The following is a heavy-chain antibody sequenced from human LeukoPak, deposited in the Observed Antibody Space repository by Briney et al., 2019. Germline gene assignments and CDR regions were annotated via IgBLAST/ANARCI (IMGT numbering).Heavy chain of an antibody. Sequence: TTSETLSLTCTVSGGSISSYYWSWIRQPAGKGLEWIGRIYTSGSTNYNPSLKSRVTISVDKSKNQFSLKLSSVTAADTAVYYCARVGRDYDSSGYYYLDYWGQGTLVTVSS. V-gene: IGHV4-4*07. D-gene: IGHD3-22*01. J-gene: IGHJ4*02. CDR1: GGSISSYY. CDR3: ARVGRDYDSSGYYYLDY. CDR2: IYTSGST.